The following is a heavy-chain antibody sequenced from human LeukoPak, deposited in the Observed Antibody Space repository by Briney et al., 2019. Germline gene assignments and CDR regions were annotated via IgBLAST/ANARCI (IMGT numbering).Heavy chain of an antibody. CDR3: ARGAGYSSSCLDY. J-gene: IGHJ4*02. V-gene: IGHV3-23*01. CDR1: GVIFSSDA. CDR2: ISGSGGST. D-gene: IGHD6-13*01. Sequence: GGSLRLSCAASGVIFSSDAMSWVRQAPGKGLEWVSAISGSGGSTYYADSVKGRFTISRGNSKNTLYLQMNSLRAEDTAVYYCARGAGYSSSCLDYWGQGTLVTVSS.